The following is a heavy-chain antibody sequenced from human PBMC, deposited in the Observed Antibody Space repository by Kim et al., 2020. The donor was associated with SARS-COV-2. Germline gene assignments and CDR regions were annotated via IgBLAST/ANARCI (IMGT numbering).Heavy chain of an antibody. CDR2: ISYDGSNK. CDR1: GFTFSSYG. J-gene: IGHJ4*02. CDR3: AKVYPAEYSSSSGFHY. D-gene: IGHD6-6*01. Sequence: GGSLRLSCAASGFTFSSYGMHWVRQAPGKGLEWVAVISYDGSNKYYADSVKGRFTISRDNSKNTLYLQMNSLRAEDTAVYYCAKVYPAEYSSSSGFHYWGQGTLVTVSS. V-gene: IGHV3-30*18.